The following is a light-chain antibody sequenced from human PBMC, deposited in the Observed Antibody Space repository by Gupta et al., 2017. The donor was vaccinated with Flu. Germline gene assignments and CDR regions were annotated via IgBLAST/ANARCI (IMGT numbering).Light chain of an antibody. V-gene: IGKV3-11*01. J-gene: IGKJ4*01. CDR1: ESISTY. CDR3: QQRSNWPPLT. Sequence: EIVLTQSPVTLSLSPGERATLSCRASESISTYLAWYQQKPGQAPRLLIYDASNRDTGIPVRFSGSGSGTDFTLTISSLHPEDFAVYYCQQRSNWPPLTFGGGTKVEIK. CDR2: DAS.